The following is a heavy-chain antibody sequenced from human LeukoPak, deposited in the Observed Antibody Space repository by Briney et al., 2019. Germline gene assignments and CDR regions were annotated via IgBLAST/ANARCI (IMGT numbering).Heavy chain of an antibody. V-gene: IGHV4-59*01. CDR1: GGSISSYY. CDR3: ARDQGPGYIS. D-gene: IGHD6-13*01. Sequence: TPSETLSLTCTVSGGSISSYYWSWIRQPPGKGLEWIGYIYYSGSTNYNPSLKSRVTISVDTSKNQFSLKLSSVTAADTAVYYCARDQGPGYISWGQGTLVTVSS. J-gene: IGHJ4*02. CDR2: IYYSGST.